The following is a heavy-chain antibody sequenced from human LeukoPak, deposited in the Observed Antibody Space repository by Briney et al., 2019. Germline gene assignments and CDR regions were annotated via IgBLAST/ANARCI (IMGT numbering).Heavy chain of an antibody. CDR3: ARANPYYYDSSGYFDY. CDR2: IYYSGST. CDR1: GVSISSGGYY. Sequence: PSETLSLTCTVSGVSISSGGYYWSWIRQHPGKGLEWIGYIYYSGSTYYNPSLKSRVTISVDTSKNQFSLKLSSVTAADTAVYYCARANPYYYDSSGYFDYWGQGTLVTVSS. J-gene: IGHJ4*02. V-gene: IGHV4-31*03. D-gene: IGHD3-22*01.